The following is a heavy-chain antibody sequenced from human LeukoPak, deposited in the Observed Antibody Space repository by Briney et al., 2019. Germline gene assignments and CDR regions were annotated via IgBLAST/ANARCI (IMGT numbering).Heavy chain of an antibody. CDR1: GYTFTSYD. D-gene: IGHD3-22*01. V-gene: IGHV1-8*03. CDR2: MNPNSGNT. J-gene: IGHJ4*02. Sequence: ASVKVSCKASGYTFTSYDINWVRQATGQGLEWMGWMNPNSGNTGYAQKFQGRVTITRNTSIGTAYMELSSLRSEDTAVYYCARGLTYYYDSSGYFDRREYYFDYWGQGTLVTVSS. CDR3: ARGLTYYYDSSGYFDRREYYFDY.